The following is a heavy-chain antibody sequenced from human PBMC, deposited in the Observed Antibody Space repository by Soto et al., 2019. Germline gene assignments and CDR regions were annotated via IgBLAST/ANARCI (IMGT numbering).Heavy chain of an antibody. CDR2: TYYRSKWYN. Sequence: QTIPRTCAIAGDSVSSNSAASNWIRQSPSRGLEWLGRTYYRSKWYNDYAVSVKSRITINPDTSKNQFSLQLNSVTPEDTAVYYCARVSGCCSTSCYYYYGMDVSGQGTTVTVSS. V-gene: IGHV6-1*01. CDR3: ARVSGCCSTSCYYYYGMDV. D-gene: IGHD2-2*01. J-gene: IGHJ6*02. CDR1: GDSVSSNSAA.